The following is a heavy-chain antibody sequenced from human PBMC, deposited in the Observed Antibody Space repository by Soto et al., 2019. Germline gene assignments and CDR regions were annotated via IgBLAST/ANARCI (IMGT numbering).Heavy chain of an antibody. V-gene: IGHV1-2*02. D-gene: IGHD1-1*01. CDR2: SHPNRGDT. Sequence: QVQLVQSGAEAKEPGASVKVSCRTSGYTLTDHYRNWVRQAPGQGPEYMGWSHPNRGDTKYTQRIHGRVTMTRDTSISPAYMELRRLTSAHPAVYYCARDLSRQSWKWCDPWCQGTRVTVSS. CDR3: ARDLSRQSWKWCDP. CDR1: GYTLTDHY. J-gene: IGHJ5*02.